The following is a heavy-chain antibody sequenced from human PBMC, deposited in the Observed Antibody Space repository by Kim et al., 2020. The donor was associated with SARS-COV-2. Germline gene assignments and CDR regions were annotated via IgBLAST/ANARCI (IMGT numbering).Heavy chain of an antibody. J-gene: IGHJ5*02. D-gene: IGHD2-2*01. CDR2: INHSGST. CDR3: ARGIGYCSSTSCLDRFDP. V-gene: IGHV4-34*01. CDR1: GGSFSGYY. Sequence: SETLSLTCAVYGGSFSGYYWSWIRQPPGKGLEWIGEINHSGSTNYNPSLKSRVTISVDTSKNQFSLKLSSVTAADTAVYYCARGIGYCSSTSCLDRFDPWGQGTLVTVSS.